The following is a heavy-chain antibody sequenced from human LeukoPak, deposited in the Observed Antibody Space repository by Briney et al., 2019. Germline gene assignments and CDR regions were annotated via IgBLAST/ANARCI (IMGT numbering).Heavy chain of an antibody. V-gene: IGHV1-18*01. D-gene: IGHD3-22*01. CDR3: ARGPTYYYDSSGYYQCDY. CDR2: ISAYNGNT. CDR1: GYTFTSYG. J-gene: IGHJ4*02. Sequence: ASVKVSCKASGYTFTSYGISWVRQAPGQGLEWMGWISAYNGNTNYAQKLQGRVTMTTDTSTSTAYMELRSLRSDDTAVYYCARGPTYYYDSSGYYQCDYWGQGTLVTVSS.